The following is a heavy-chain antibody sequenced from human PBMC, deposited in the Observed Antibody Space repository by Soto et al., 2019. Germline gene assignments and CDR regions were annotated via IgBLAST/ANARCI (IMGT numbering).Heavy chain of an antibody. D-gene: IGHD4-17*01. CDR3: AKDLRYHDYVLYVFDY. J-gene: IGHJ4*02. CDR1: GFTFSSYA. CDR2: ITYDGSNK. V-gene: IGHV3-30*18. Sequence: GGSLRLSGAASGFTFSSYAMSWVRQAPGKGLEWVSVITYDGSNKYYADSVKGRFTISRDNSKNTLYLQMNSLRAEDTAVYYCAKDLRYHDYVLYVFDYWGQGTLVTVSS.